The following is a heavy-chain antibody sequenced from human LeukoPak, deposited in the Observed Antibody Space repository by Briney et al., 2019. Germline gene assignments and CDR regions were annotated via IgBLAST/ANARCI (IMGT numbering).Heavy chain of an antibody. CDR1: GGSISSSSYY. D-gene: IGHD2-15*01. V-gene: IGHV4-39*01. Sequence: SETLSLTCTVSGGSISSSSYYWGWIRQPPGKGLEWIGSIYYSGSTYYNPSLKSRVTISVDTSKNQFSLKLSSVTAADTAVYYCASLKPTDSRAILCSGGSCYSYGMDVWGQETTVTVSS. CDR3: ASLKPTDSRAILCSGGSCYSYGMDV. J-gene: IGHJ6*02. CDR2: IYYSGST.